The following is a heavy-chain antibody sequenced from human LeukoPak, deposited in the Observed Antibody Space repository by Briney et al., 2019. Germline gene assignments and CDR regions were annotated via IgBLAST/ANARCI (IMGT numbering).Heavy chain of an antibody. D-gene: IGHD2-2*01. CDR2: IYHSGST. Sequence: SETLSLTCAVSGGSISSGGYSWSWIRQPPGKGLEWIGYIYHSGSTYYNPSLKSRVTISVDRSKNQFSLKLSSVTAADTAVYYWPREVVPPAKFYNGFAPGGQGPRVPVP. J-gene: IGHJ5*02. CDR1: GGSISSGGYS. V-gene: IGHV4-30-2*01. CDR3: PREVVPPAKFYNGFAP.